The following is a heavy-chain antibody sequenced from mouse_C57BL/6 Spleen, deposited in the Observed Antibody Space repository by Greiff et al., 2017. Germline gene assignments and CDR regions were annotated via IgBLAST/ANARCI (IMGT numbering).Heavy chain of an antibody. CDR1: GFNIKDDY. J-gene: IGHJ1*03. D-gene: IGHD2-5*01. V-gene: IGHV14-4*01. CDR2: IDPENGDT. Sequence: EVQLQQSGAELVRPGASVKLSCTASGFNIKDDYMHWVKQRPEQGLEWIGWIDPENGDTEYASKFQGKATITADTSSNTAYLQLSSLTSEDTAVYYCTRILSNYWYFDVWGTGTTVTVSS. CDR3: TRILSNYWYFDV.